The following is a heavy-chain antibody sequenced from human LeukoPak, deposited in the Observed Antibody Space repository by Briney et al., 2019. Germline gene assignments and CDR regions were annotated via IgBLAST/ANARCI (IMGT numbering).Heavy chain of an antibody. V-gene: IGHV1-8*01. CDR2: MNPNSGNT. J-gene: IGHJ5*02. D-gene: IGHD4-23*01. CDR1: GYTFTSYD. Sequence: ASVKVSCKASGYTFTSYDINWVRQVTGLGPEWMGWMNPNSGNTGYAQKFQGRVTMTRNTSISTAYLELSSLTSEDTAVYYCARGPNKYDGGNSGSAWFDPWGQGSLVTVSS. CDR3: ARGPNKYDGGNSGSAWFDP.